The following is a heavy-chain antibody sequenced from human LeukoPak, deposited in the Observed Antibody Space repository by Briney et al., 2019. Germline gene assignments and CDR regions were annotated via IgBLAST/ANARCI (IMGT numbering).Heavy chain of an antibody. CDR2: VFYSGNT. CDR3: ARGLPGRDAFDV. Sequence: SETLSLTCIVSGGSISSFYWNWIRQPPGKGLEWVGYVFYSGNTNYNPSLGSRVTISEDTSKNQFSLNLNSLTAADTAVYYCARGLPGRDAFDVWGQGTVVTVSS. J-gene: IGHJ3*01. V-gene: IGHV4-59*13. CDR1: GGSISSFY. D-gene: IGHD3-16*01.